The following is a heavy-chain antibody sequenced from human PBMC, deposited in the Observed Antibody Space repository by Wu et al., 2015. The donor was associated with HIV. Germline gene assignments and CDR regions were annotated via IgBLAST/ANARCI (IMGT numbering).Heavy chain of an antibody. J-gene: IGHJ4*02. Sequence: QVQLVQSAAEVKKPGSSAKVSCKTSGGTFSSFAISWVRQAPGQGLEWMGGINPLFRTADYAQKFQGRLTTTTDESTNTAYVALSSLTFDDTAVYYCARAAYDRSGYPAHFDHWGQGTLVTVSS. V-gene: IGHV1-69*05. CDR2: INPLFRTA. CDR1: GGTFSSFA. D-gene: IGHD3-22*01. CDR3: ARAAYDRSGYPAHFDH.